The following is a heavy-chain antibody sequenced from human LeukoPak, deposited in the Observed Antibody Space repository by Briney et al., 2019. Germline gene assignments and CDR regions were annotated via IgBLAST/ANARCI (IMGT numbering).Heavy chain of an antibody. J-gene: IGHJ4*02. D-gene: IGHD6-19*01. V-gene: IGHV3-48*03. Sequence: GGSLRLSCAASGFTFSIYEMNWVRQAPGKGLEWVSYITTSGSIIHYADSVKGRFTISRDNAKNSLYLQMNSLRAEDTAVYYCMRTQYSSGWTFDYCGQGTLVTVSS. CDR2: ITTSGSII. CDR1: GFTFSIYE. CDR3: MRTQYSSGWTFDY.